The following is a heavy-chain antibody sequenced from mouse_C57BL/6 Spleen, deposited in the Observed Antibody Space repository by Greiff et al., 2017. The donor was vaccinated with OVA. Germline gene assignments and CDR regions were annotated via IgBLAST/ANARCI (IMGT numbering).Heavy chain of an antibody. Sequence: QVQLQQPGAELVRPGSSVKLSCKASGYTFTSYWMDWVKQRPGQGLEWIGNIYPSDSETHYNQKFKGKATLTVDKSSSTAYMQLSSLTSEDSAVYYCARYDYDGWFAYWGQGTLVTVSA. J-gene: IGHJ3*01. CDR1: GYTFTSYW. V-gene: IGHV1-61*01. CDR2: IYPSDSET. D-gene: IGHD2-4*01. CDR3: ARYDYDGWFAY.